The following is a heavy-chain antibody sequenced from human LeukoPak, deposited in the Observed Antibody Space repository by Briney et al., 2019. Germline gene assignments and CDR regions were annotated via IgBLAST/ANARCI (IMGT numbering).Heavy chain of an antibody. CDR3: ARMKARYYYDSSGYYY. CDR1: GGTFSSYA. V-gene: IGHV1-69*05. Sequence: ASVKVSCKASGGTFSSYAISWVRQAPGQGLEWMGGIILIFGTANYAQKFQGRVTITTDESTSTAYMELSSLRSEDTAVYYCARMKARYYYDSSGYYYWGQGTLVTVSS. D-gene: IGHD3-22*01. J-gene: IGHJ4*02. CDR2: IILIFGTA.